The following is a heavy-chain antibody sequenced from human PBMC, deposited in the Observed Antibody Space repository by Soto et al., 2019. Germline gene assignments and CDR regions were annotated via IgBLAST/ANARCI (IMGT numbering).Heavy chain of an antibody. CDR2: IGSAGDT. J-gene: IGHJ6*02. D-gene: IGHD3-10*01. Sequence: EVQLVESGGSLVQPGRSLRLSCAASGFTFSSYDMHRLRQTPGKGREWVSAIGSAGDTYYLGSVKGRFTISRDNAKASLYLHLNSLSPGDTAVYFCARGEYASGYYHYAMDLWGQGTTVTVSS. V-gene: IGHV3-13*01. CDR1: GFTFSSYD. CDR3: ARGEYASGYYHYAMDL.